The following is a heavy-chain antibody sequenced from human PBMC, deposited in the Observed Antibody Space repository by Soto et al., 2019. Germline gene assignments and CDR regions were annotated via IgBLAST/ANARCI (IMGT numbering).Heavy chain of an antibody. V-gene: IGHV3-11*01. D-gene: IGHD3-3*01. CDR3: ASHYDMWRGYLSPVDY. CDR2: IDTSGTKI. CDR1: GYTFSDYY. Sequence: QVQLVESGGVLVKPGGSLRLSCAASGYTFSDYYMSWIRQAPGKGLEWMSYIDTSGTKIYYADSVKVRFTITRDNAKNSMYLEMNSLRDEDTAVYYCASHYDMWRGYLSPVDYRGQGTLVTVSS. J-gene: IGHJ4*02.